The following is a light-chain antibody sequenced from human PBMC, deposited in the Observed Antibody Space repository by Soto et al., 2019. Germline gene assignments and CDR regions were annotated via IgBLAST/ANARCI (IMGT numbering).Light chain of an antibody. V-gene: IGLV2-8*01. CDR1: SSDVGGYNY. CDR3: SSYAGSSNV. Sequence: QSVLTQPPSASGSPGQSVAISCTGTSSDVGGYNYVSWYQKHPGKAPKLRIYEVNKRPSGVPDRFSGSKSGNTASLTVSGLQAEDEADYYCSSYAGSSNVFGTGTKLTVL. CDR2: EVN. J-gene: IGLJ1*01.